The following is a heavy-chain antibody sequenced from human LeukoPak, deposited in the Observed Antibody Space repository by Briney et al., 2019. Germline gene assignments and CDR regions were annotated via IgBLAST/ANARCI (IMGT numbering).Heavy chain of an antibody. D-gene: IGHD6-25*01. CDR3: AREWSSGWAEFDY. V-gene: IGHV4-59*01. Sequence: PSETQSLTCTVSGXSISSYYWSWIRQPPGKGLEWIGDIYDSGSTNYNPSLKSRVTISVDTSKNQFSLKLSSVTAADTAVYYCAREWSSGWAEFDYWGQGTLVTVSS. CDR2: IYDSGST. CDR1: GXSISSYY. J-gene: IGHJ4*02.